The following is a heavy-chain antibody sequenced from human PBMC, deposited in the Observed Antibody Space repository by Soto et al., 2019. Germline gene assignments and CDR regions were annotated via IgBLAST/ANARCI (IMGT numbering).Heavy chain of an antibody. Sequence: PGGSLRLSCAASGFTFGSYGMHWVRQAPGKGLEWVAVISYDGSNKYYADSVKGRFTISRDNSKNTLYLQMNSLRAEDTAVYYCAKDHTGSIAAAPNIDYWGQGTLLTVSS. CDR3: AKDHTGSIAAAPNIDY. V-gene: IGHV3-30*18. D-gene: IGHD6-13*01. CDR1: GFTFGSYG. J-gene: IGHJ4*02. CDR2: ISYDGSNK.